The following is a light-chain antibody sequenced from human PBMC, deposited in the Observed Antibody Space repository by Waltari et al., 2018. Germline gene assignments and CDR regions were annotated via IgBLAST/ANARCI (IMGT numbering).Light chain of an antibody. CDR3: QQYGSPPRT. V-gene: IGKV3-20*01. J-gene: IGKJ1*01. CDR1: QAMSNSY. Sequence: EIVLTQSPGTLSFSPGERATLHCRASQAMSNSYLAWYQQKPGQAPRLLIYNASLRGTGIPDKFSGSGSGTDFTLTISRLEPEDFAVYYCQQYGSPPRTFGQGTKVEIK. CDR2: NAS.